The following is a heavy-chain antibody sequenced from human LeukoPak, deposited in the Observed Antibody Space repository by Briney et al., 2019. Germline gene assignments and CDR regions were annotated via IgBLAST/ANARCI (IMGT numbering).Heavy chain of an antibody. D-gene: IGHD5-18*01. CDR1: GYTFTSYG. J-gene: IGHJ4*02. CDR3: ARGLDTAMVTGDDY. CDR2: ISAYNGNT. Sequence: ASVRVSCKASGYTFTSYGISWVRQAPGQGLEWMGWISAYNGNTNYAQKLQGRVTMTTDTSTSTAYMELRSLRSDDTAVYYCARGLDTAMVTGDDYWGQGTLVTVSS. V-gene: IGHV1-18*01.